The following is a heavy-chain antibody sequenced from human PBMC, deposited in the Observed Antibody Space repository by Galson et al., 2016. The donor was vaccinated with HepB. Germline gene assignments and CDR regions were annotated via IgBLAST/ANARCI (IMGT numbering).Heavy chain of an antibody. CDR3: ATSGSYGDFDD. D-gene: IGHD1-26*01. CDR1: GYTFITKW. Sequence: QSGAEVKKPGESLQISCKASGYTFITKWIGWVRQTPGKGLEWMGIIYPGDSETRYSPSFQGQVTFSADESISTAYLQWSSLKASDTAMYYCATSGSYGDFDDWGQGNLVIVSS. V-gene: IGHV5-51*01. CDR2: IYPGDSET. J-gene: IGHJ4*02.